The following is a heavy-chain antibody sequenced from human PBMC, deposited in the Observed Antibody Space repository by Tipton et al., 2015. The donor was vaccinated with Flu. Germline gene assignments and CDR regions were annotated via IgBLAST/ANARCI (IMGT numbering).Heavy chain of an antibody. CDR2: IYYSGST. D-gene: IGHD3-22*01. CDR1: GGSISSYY. Sequence: TLSLTCTVSGGSISSYYWSWTRQPPGKGLEWIGYIYYSGSTNYNPSLKSRVTISVDTSKNQFSLKLSSVTAADTAVYYCARAPPEYYDSSGYPHFDYWGQGTLVTVSS. V-gene: IGHV4-59*01. CDR3: ARAPPEYYDSSGYPHFDY. J-gene: IGHJ4*02.